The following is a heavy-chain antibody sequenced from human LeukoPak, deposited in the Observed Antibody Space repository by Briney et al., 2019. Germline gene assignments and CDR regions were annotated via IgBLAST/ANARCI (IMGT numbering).Heavy chain of an antibody. Sequence: GESLKISCKGSGYRFTSYWIGWVRPMPGKGLEWMGIIYPGDSDTRYSPSFQGQVTISADKSISTAYLRWSSLKASDTAMYYCARSLGVGATPDAFDIWGQGTMVTVSS. D-gene: IGHD1-26*01. J-gene: IGHJ3*02. CDR2: IYPGDSDT. CDR3: ARSLGVGATPDAFDI. CDR1: GYRFTSYW. V-gene: IGHV5-51*01.